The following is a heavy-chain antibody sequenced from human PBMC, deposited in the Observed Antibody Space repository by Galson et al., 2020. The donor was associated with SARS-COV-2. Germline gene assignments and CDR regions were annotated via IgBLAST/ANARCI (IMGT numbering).Heavy chain of an antibody. CDR2: ISAYNGNT. Sequence: GESLKISCKASGYTFTSYGISWVRQAPGQGLEWMGWISAYNGNTNYAQKLQGRVTMTSDTSTSTAYMELRSLRSDDTAVYYCARTREEGMIVVVIFFDYWGQGTLVTVSS. CDR3: ARTREEGMIVVVIFFDY. D-gene: IGHD3-22*01. V-gene: IGHV1-18*01. CDR1: GYTFTSYG. J-gene: IGHJ4*02.